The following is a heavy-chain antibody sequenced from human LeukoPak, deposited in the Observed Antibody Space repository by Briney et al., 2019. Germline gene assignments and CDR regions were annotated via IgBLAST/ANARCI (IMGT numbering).Heavy chain of an antibody. CDR3: ARHPTDYMEAPGRLDY. CDR2: IYPGDSDT. CDR1: GFRFTSYW. D-gene: IGHD4-11*01. Sequence: GESLQISCKGSGFRFTSYWIGWVRQMPGKGLEWMGIIYPGDSDTRYSPSFQGQVTISADKSISTAYLQWSSLKASDTAMYYCARHPTDYMEAPGRLDYWGQGTLVTVSS. V-gene: IGHV5-51*01. J-gene: IGHJ4*02.